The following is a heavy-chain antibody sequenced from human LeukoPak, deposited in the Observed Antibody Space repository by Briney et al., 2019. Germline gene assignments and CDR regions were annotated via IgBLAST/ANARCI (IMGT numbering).Heavy chain of an antibody. V-gene: IGHV1-69*02. CDR2: IIPILGIA. J-gene: IGHJ6*03. Sequence: SVKVSCKASGGTFRSYTISWVRQAPGQGLEWMGRIIPILGIANYAQKFQGRVTITADKSTSTAYMELSSLRSEDTAVYYCASVGCSSTSCHGEYYYYMDVWGKGTTVTVSS. CDR1: GGTFRSYT. CDR3: ASVGCSSTSCHGEYYYYMDV. D-gene: IGHD2-2*01.